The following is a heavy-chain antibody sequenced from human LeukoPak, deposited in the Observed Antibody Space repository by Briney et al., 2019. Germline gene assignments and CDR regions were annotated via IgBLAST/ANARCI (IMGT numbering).Heavy chain of an antibody. V-gene: IGHV3-48*02. Sequence: GGSLTLSCVATGFTFSSYNMNWVRQAPGKGLEWVSYISSSSDTIYYADSVKGRFTISRDNAQNSLYLQMNSLRDEDTAVYYCARALTATVVPPSYWGQGTLVTVSS. D-gene: IGHD4-23*01. CDR2: ISSSSDTI. CDR3: ARALTATVVPPSY. J-gene: IGHJ4*02. CDR1: GFTFSSYN.